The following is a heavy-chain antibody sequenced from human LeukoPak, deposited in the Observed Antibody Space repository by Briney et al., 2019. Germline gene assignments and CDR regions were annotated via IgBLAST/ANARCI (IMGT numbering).Heavy chain of an antibody. Sequence: GESLKISCKGSGYSFSTYWIGWVRQMPGKGLEWMGIIYPRDPNTTYSPSFQGQVTISADKSISTAYLQWSSLKASDTAMYYCARIGVAVSGRLDYRGQGTLVTVSS. V-gene: IGHV5-51*01. CDR3: ARIGVAVSGRLDY. CDR2: IYPRDPNT. J-gene: IGHJ4*02. D-gene: IGHD6-19*01. CDR1: GYSFSTYW.